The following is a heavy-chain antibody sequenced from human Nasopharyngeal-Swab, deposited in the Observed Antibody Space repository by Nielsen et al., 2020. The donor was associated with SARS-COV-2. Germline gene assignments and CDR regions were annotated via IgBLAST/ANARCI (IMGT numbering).Heavy chain of an antibody. CDR2: ISSSGSTI. Sequence: WIRQPPGKGLEWVSYISSSGSTIYYADSVKGRFTISRDNAKSSLYLQMNSLRAEDTAVYYCARMGIAVAERSYYFDYWGQGTLVTVSS. D-gene: IGHD6-19*01. J-gene: IGHJ4*02. V-gene: IGHV3-48*03. CDR3: ARMGIAVAERSYYFDY.